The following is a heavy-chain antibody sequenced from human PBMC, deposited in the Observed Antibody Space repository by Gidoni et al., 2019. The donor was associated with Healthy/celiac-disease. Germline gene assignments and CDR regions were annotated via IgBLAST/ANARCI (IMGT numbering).Heavy chain of an antibody. J-gene: IGHJ6*02. V-gene: IGHV2-26*01. CDR1: GFSLRNARRG. CDR2: IFSNDEK. D-gene: IGHD6-19*01. CDR3: ARILRSSGWYSTYGMDV. Sequence: QVTLKESGPVLVKPTETLTLTCTVSGFSLRNARRGVSWIRQPPGKALEWLAHIFSNDEKSYSTSLKSRLTISKDTSKSQVVLTMTNMDPVDTATYYCARILRSSGWYSTYGMDVWGQGTTVTVSS.